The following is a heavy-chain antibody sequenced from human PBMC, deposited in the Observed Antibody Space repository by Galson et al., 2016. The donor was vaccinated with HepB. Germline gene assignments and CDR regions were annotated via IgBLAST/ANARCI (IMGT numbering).Heavy chain of an antibody. CDR3: VQGSTAPAV. V-gene: IGHV3-23*01. CDR2: ISRSGDST. D-gene: IGHD2-2*01. J-gene: IGHJ6*04. Sequence: SLRLSCAASGFTFNNYGMTWVRQPPGKGLEVVSSISRSGDSTDYADSVKGRFTIPRDNSRSTLSLQMSSLRAEDTAVYYCVQGSTAPAVWGKGTAVTVSS. CDR1: GFTFNNYG.